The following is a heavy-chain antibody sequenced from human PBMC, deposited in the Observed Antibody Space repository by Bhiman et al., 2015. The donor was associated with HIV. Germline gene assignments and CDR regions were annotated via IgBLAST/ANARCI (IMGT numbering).Heavy chain of an antibody. Sequence: QVQLVESGGGMVQPGRSLRLSCAASGFAFSSYAMHWVRQTPGKGLEWVAVISYDGSKKSYADSVKGRFTISRDNSKNTLFVQMNRLRGEDTAVYYCARDREAAPLTYYYSMDVWGQGTTVTVSS. V-gene: IGHV3-30-3*01. CDR2: ISYDGSKK. D-gene: IGHD6-6*01. CDR1: GFAFSSYA. J-gene: IGHJ6*02. CDR3: ARDREAAPLTYYYSMDV.